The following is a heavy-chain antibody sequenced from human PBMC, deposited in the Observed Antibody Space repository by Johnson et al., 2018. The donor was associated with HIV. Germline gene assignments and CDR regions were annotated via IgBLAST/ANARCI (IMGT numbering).Heavy chain of an antibody. CDR2: ISYDGKNK. Sequence: VQLVESGGGVVQPGTSLRLSCAISGFTFSNYIMHWVRQAPGKGPEWVAGISYDGKNKDYGQSVRGRVTISRDNSNNTLYVQRNSLRAEDTAVYYCGKKMARDIGDGFDVWGQGTMVIVSS. J-gene: IGHJ3*01. V-gene: IGHV3-30-3*02. D-gene: IGHD2-15*01. CDR1: GFTFSNYI. CDR3: GKKMARDIGDGFDV.